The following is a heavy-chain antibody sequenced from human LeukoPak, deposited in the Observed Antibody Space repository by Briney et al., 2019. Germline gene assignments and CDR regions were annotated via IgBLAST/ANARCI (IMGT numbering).Heavy chain of an antibody. CDR2: IYYSGST. J-gene: IGHJ4*02. V-gene: IGHV4-31*03. Sequence: SETLSLTCTVSDGSISSGGYYWSWIRQHPGKGLEWIGYIYYSGSTYYNPSLKSRVTISVDTSKNQFSLKLSSVTAADTAVYYCARVGSGSYNWYFDYWGQGTLVTVSS. CDR1: DGSISSGGYY. CDR3: ARVGSGSYNWYFDY. D-gene: IGHD1-26*01.